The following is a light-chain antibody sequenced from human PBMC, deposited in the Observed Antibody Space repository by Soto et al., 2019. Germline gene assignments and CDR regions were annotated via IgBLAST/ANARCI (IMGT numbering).Light chain of an antibody. Sequence: DIQMTQSPSSLSASVADTVTITCRASQSISVHLNWYQQKPGKVPKLLIYAASNLQSGVPSSSSGSGSETDFALTISSLQPEDFATYYCQQTYITPYTFGQGTKLQIK. V-gene: IGKV1-39*01. J-gene: IGKJ2*01. CDR1: QSISVH. CDR3: QQTYITPYT. CDR2: AAS.